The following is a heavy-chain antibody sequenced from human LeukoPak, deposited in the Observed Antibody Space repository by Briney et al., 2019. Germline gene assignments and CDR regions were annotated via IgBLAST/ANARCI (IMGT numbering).Heavy chain of an antibody. D-gene: IGHD3-3*01. CDR1: GGSISSYY. J-gene: IGHJ6*03. V-gene: IGHV4-59*12. CDR2: IYYSGST. CDR3: AWCVDFWSTYYMNYYYYMDV. Sequence: SETLSLTCTVSGGSISSYYWSWIRQPPGKGLEWIGYIYYSGSTNYNPSLKSRVTISVDTSKNQFSLKLSSVTAADTALYYCAWCVDFWSTYYMNYYYYMDVWGKGTTVTVSS.